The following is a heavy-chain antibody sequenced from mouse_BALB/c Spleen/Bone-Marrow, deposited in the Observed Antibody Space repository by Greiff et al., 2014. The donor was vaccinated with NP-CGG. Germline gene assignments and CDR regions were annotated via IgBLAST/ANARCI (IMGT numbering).Heavy chain of an antibody. D-gene: IGHD1-1*01. J-gene: IGHJ3*01. Sequence: EVQLVESGAELMKPGASVKLSCTASGFNIKDTYMHWVKQRPEQGLEWIGRIGPANGNTKYDPKFQGKATITADTSSNTAYLQLSSLTSEDTAVYYCAPYYYGSSQFAYWGQGTLVTVSA. V-gene: IGHV14-3*02. CDR2: IGPANGNT. CDR3: APYYYGSSQFAY. CDR1: GFNIKDTY.